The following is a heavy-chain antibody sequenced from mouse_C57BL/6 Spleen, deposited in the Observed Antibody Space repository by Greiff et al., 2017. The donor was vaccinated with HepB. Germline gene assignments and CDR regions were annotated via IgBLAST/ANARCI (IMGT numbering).Heavy chain of an antibody. J-gene: IGHJ1*03. CDR2: IHPNSGST. V-gene: IGHV1-64*01. CDR3: ARRGYYGNYDWYFDV. CDR1: GYTFTSYW. D-gene: IGHD2-1*01. Sequence: QVQLQQPGAELVKPGASVKLSCKASGYTFTSYWMHWVKQRPGQGLEWIGMIHPNSGSTNYNEKFKSKATLTVDKSSSTAYMQLSSLTSEDSAVYFCARRGYYGNYDWYFDVWGTGTTVTVSS.